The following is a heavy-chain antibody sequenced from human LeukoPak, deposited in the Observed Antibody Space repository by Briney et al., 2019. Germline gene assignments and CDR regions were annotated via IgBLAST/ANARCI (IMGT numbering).Heavy chain of an antibody. Sequence: PSETLSLTCTVSGDSVSNGNYYWSWLRQPPGRALEWIGYIYYTGKTYYNPSLERRVTILVDTSKNQIYLQLPYVTAADTAVYYCARYDRRGSALENWGQGTLVTVSS. V-gene: IGHV4-61*01. CDR2: IYYTGKT. CDR1: GDSVSNGNYY. D-gene: IGHD3-22*01. CDR3: ARYDRRGSALEN. J-gene: IGHJ4*02.